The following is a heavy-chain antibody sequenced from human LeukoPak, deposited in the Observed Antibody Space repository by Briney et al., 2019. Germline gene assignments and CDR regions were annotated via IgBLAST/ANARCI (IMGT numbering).Heavy chain of an antibody. Sequence: GGSLRPSCAASGFTFSSYAMSWVRQAPGKGLEWVSSISGSGGTTHYADSVKGRFTISRDNSKNTLYLQMNSLRAEDTAVYYCAKGGGGYSYAYDYWGQGTLVTVSS. J-gene: IGHJ4*02. CDR1: GFTFSSYA. D-gene: IGHD5-18*01. V-gene: IGHV3-23*01. CDR3: AKGGGGYSYAYDY. CDR2: ISGSGGTT.